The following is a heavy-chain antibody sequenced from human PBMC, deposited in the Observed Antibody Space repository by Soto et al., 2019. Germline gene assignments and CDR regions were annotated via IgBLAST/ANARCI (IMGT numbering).Heavy chain of an antibody. J-gene: IGHJ4*02. V-gene: IGHV1-18*01. D-gene: IGHD2-15*01. CDR1: GYTFTSYV. Sequence: QVQLEQSGAEGKKPGASVKVSCKASGYTFTSYVISWVRQAPGQGLEWMGGISAYNGNTNYAQKLQGRVTMTTDTSTSTAYMELRSLRSDDTAVYYCVVAAQPYYFDYWGQGTLVTVSS. CDR2: ISAYNGNT. CDR3: VVAAQPYYFDY.